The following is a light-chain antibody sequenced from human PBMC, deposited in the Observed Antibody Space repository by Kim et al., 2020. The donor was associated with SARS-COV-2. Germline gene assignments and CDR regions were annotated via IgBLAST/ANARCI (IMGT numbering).Light chain of an antibody. J-gene: IGLJ2*01. CDR3: QVWDGRAVV. CDR2: RDS. V-gene: IGLV3-9*01. CDR1: NIEKRN. Sequence: SVALGQTARMTCGGDNIEKRNVHWYQQRPGQAPILVIYRDSKRPSGIPERVSGSNSGITATLTISRVQAGDEADYYCQVWDGRAVVFGGGTQLTVL.